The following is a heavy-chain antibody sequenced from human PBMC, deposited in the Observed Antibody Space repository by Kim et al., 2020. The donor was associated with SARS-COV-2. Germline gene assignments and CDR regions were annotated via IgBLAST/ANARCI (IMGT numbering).Heavy chain of an antibody. CDR2: INAGNGNT. V-gene: IGHV1-3*01. J-gene: IGHJ4*02. Sequence: ASVKVSCKASGFTFTRYGIHWVRQAPGQRLEWMGWINAGNGNTKYSQNFQGRVTITRDTSASTAYMELSSLRSEDTAVYHCARDSLVVAATLYYFDYWGQGTLVTVSS. D-gene: IGHD2-15*01. CDR3: ARDSLVVAATLYYFDY. CDR1: GFTFTRYG.